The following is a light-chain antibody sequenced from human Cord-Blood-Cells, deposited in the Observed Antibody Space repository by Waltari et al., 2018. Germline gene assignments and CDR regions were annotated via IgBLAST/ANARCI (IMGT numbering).Light chain of an antibody. CDR1: QSVSSY. J-gene: IGKJ4*01. CDR2: DAS. CDR3: QQRSNWPLT. V-gene: IGKV3-11*01. Sequence: EIVLTQSPATLSLSPGERATLSCRASQSVSSYLAWYQQKPGQAPRLLIYDASNRATVIPARFSGSGSGTDFTLTISSLEPEDCAVYYCQQRSNWPLTFGGGTKVEIK.